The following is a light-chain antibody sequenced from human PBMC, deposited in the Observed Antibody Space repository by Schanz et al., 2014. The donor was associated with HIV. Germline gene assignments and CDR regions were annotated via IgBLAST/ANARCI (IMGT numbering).Light chain of an antibody. CDR1: QSVSSY. CDR3: QQYNTWPRT. V-gene: IGKV3D-15*01. J-gene: IGKJ1*01. Sequence: IVLTQSPGTLSLSPGERATLSCRASQSVSSYLAWYQQKPGQAPSLLIYDASNRATGIPARFSGSGSGTEFTLTISSLQSEDFAVYYCQQYNTWPRTFGQGTKVELK. CDR2: DAS.